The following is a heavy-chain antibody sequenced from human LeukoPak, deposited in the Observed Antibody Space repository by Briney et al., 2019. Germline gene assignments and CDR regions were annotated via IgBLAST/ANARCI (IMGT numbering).Heavy chain of an antibody. Sequence: SETLSLTCAVSGGSFSGYYWSWIRQPPGKGLEWIGEINHSGSTDYNPSLKSRVTISVDTSKNQFSLKLSSVTAADTAVYYCGLPDYYYGMDVWGQGTTVTVSS. CDR3: GLPDYYYGMDV. CDR2: INHSGST. CDR1: GGSFSGYY. D-gene: IGHD5-18*01. V-gene: IGHV4-34*01. J-gene: IGHJ6*02.